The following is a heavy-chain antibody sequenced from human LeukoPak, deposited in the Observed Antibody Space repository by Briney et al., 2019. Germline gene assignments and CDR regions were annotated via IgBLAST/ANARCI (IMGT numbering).Heavy chain of an antibody. Sequence: ASVKVSCKASGYTFTSYYIHWVRQAPGQGLEWMGIINPSGGSTTNAGSTSYAPKLQGRVTMTTDTSTSTAYMELRSLRSDDTAVYYCARGADILTYVDIWGQGTMVTVSS. CDR3: ARGADILTYVDI. V-gene: IGHV1-46*01. J-gene: IGHJ3*02. D-gene: IGHD3-9*01. CDR2: INPSGGSTTNAGST. CDR1: GYTFTSYY.